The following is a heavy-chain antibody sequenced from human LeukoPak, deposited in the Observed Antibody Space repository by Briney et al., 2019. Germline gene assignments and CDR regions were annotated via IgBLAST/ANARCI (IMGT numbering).Heavy chain of an antibody. CDR3: ARATSYYDSSGYYYFPIDY. Sequence: PSETLSLTCAVSGGSISSSNWWSGVRQPPGKGLEWIGEIYHSGSTNYNPALKSRVTTSVDTSKDQFYLKLSSLPAADTAVYYCARATSYYDSSGYYYFPIDYWGQGTLVTVSS. V-gene: IGHV4-4*02. D-gene: IGHD3-22*01. J-gene: IGHJ4*02. CDR2: IYHSGST. CDR1: GGSISSSNW.